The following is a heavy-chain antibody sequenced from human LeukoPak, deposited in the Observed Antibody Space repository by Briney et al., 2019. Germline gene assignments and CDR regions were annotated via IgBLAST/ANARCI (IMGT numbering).Heavy chain of an antibody. CDR2: IFHSGTT. CDR3: AKSIASAGTNSCYYMDV. CDR1: GYSISIGYY. D-gene: IGHD6-13*01. J-gene: IGHJ6*03. V-gene: IGHV4-38-2*02. Sequence: SETLSLTCTVSGYSISIGYYWGWIRQPPGKGLEGSGSIFHSGTTYYNPSLKSRVTISIDTYKNQFSLTLSSVTDADTAVYFCAKSIASAGTNSCYYMDVWGTGTTVTVSS.